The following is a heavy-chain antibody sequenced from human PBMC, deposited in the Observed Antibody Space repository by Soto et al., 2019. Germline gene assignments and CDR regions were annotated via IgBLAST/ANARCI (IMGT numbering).Heavy chain of an antibody. CDR2: ITTSGGNT. CDR1: GFTFSTYA. Sequence: EVQLLESGGGLVQPGGSLRLSCAASGFTFSTYAMSWVRQAPGKGLEWVSTITTSGGNTYYADSVQGRFTISRDNSKNPLYLQMNSLRAEDTAVYYCAGRYCTSGVCYTNYSYYIDVWGKGTTVTVSS. D-gene: IGHD2-8*01. J-gene: IGHJ6*03. V-gene: IGHV3-23*01. CDR3: AGRYCTSGVCYTNYSYYIDV.